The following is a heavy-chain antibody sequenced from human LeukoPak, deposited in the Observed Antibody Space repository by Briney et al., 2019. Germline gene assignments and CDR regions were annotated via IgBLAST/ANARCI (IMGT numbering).Heavy chain of an antibody. J-gene: IGHJ3*02. D-gene: IGHD3-22*01. V-gene: IGHV4-59*08. CDR2: IYYSGST. CDR1: GGSISSYY. Sequence: PSETLSLTCTVSGGSISSYYWSWIRQPPGKGLEWIGYIYYSGSTNYNPSLKSRVTISVDTSKNQFSLKLSSVTAADTAVYYCARHYYDWIDAFDIWGQGTMVTVSS. CDR3: ARHYYDWIDAFDI.